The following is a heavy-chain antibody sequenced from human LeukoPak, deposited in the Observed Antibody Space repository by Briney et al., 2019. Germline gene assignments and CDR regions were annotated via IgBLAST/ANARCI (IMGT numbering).Heavy chain of an antibody. D-gene: IGHD6-6*01. Sequence: ASVKVSCKASGYTFTGYYMHWVRQAPGQGLEWMGWINPNSGGTNYAQKFQGWVTMTRDTSISTAYMELSRLRSDDTAVYYCARGALPEYSSSSLAYWGQGALVTVSS. CDR3: ARGALPEYSSSSLAY. CDR1: GYTFTGYY. V-gene: IGHV1-2*04. CDR2: INPNSGGT. J-gene: IGHJ4*02.